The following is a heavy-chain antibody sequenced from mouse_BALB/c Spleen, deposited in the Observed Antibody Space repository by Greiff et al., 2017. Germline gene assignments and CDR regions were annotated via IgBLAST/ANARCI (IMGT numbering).Heavy chain of an antibody. J-gene: IGHJ1*01. CDR2: IYPGSGST. V-gene: IGHV1-81*01. Sequence: QVQLQQSGPELVKPGASVKMSCKASGYTFTDYVISWVKERTGQGLEWIGEIYPGSGSTYYNEKFKGKATLTADKSSNTAYMQLSSLTSEDSAVYFCARYDGYFDVWGAGTTVTVSS. CDR3: ARYDGYFDV. CDR1: GYTFTDYV. D-gene: IGHD2-3*01.